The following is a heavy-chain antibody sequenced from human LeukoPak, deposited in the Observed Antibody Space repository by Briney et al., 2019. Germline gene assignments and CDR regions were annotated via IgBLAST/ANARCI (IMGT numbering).Heavy chain of an antibody. CDR1: GFTFSNYG. CDR2: ISYDGVNK. V-gene: IGHV3-30*18. D-gene: IGHD1-1*01. J-gene: IGHJ6*02. Sequence: GGSLRLSCTTSGFTFSNYGMHWVRQAPGKGLEWVALISYDGVNKYYADSVKGRFTISRDNSKNTLYLRMNSLRVEDTALYYCAKLRELVTYYYYYGLDVWGQGTTVTVSS. CDR3: AKLRELVTYYYYYGLDV.